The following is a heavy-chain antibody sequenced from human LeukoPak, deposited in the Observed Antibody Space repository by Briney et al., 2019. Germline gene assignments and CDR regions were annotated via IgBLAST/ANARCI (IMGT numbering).Heavy chain of an antibody. V-gene: IGHV4-59*02. D-gene: IGHD7-27*01. CDR1: GGSVSGYY. Sequence: SETLSLTCVVSGGSVSGYYWGWIRQPPGRGLEWIGYVYYSGSTNYNPSFKSRITISVDTSRNQFSLQLSSVTAADTAVYYCAKDGGLWVSAHWGDSWGRGTLVTVSS. J-gene: IGHJ4*02. CDR2: VYYSGST. CDR3: AKDGGLWVSAHWGDS.